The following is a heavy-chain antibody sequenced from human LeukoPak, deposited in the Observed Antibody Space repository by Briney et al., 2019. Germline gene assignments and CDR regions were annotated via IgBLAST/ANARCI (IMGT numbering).Heavy chain of an antibody. Sequence: GGSPRLSCAASGFTVSSNYMSWVRQAPGKGLEWVSVIYSGGSTYYADSVKGRFTISRDNSKNTLYLQMNSLRAEDTAVYYCARTRAWFGGTYFDYWGQGTLVTVSS. J-gene: IGHJ4*02. D-gene: IGHD3-10*01. CDR3: ARTRAWFGGTYFDY. CDR1: GFTVSSNY. CDR2: IYSGGST. V-gene: IGHV3-66*02.